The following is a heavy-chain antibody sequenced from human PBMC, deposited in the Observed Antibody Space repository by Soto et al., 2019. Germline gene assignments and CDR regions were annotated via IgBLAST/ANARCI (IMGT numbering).Heavy chain of an antibody. V-gene: IGHV4-61*01. CDR3: ARGGYSNWFDP. Sequence: SETLSLTCTVSGGSVSSGSYYWSWIRQPPGKGLEWIGYIYYSGSTNYNPSLKSRVTISVDTSKNQFSLRLSSVTAADTAVYYCARGGYSNWFDPWGQGTLVTVSS. J-gene: IGHJ5*02. CDR1: GGSVSSGSYY. D-gene: IGHD6-13*01. CDR2: IYYSGST.